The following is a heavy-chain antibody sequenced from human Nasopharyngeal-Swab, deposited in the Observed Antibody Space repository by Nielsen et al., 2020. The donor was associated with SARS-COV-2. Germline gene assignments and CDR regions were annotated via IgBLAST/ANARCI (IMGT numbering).Heavy chain of an antibody. Sequence: GESLKISCAASGFTFSTHWMHWARQVPGKGLVWVSRINTDGSTTNYADSVKGRFTISRDSSKNTLYLQMDSLRGEDTAVYYCARDAPAHYGAFYWGRGTLVTVSS. CDR2: INTDGSTT. J-gene: IGHJ4*02. CDR3: ARDAPAHYGAFY. CDR1: GFTFSTHW. D-gene: IGHD4-17*01. V-gene: IGHV3-74*01.